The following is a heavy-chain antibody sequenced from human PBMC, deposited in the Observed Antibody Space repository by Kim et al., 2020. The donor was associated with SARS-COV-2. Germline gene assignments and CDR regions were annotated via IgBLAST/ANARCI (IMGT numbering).Heavy chain of an antibody. CDR1: GGSISSSSYY. Sequence: SETLSLTCTVSGGSISSSSYYWGWIRQPPGKGLEWIESIYYSGSTYYNLSLKSRLTISVDTSKNQFSLKLSSVTAADTAVYYCARHETTVKTDAFDIWG. D-gene: IGHD4-17*01. V-gene: IGHV4-39*01. CDR2: IYYSGST. J-gene: IGHJ3*02. CDR3: ARHETTVKTDAFDI.